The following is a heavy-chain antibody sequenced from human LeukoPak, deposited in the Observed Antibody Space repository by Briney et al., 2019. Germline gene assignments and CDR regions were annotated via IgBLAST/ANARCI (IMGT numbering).Heavy chain of an antibody. V-gene: IGHV3-21*01. CDR2: ISSSSSYI. D-gene: IGHD5-12*01. J-gene: IGHJ6*03. CDR1: GFTFSSYS. Sequence: PGGSLRLSCAASGFTFSSYSMNWVRQAPGKGLEWVSSISSSSSYIYYADSVKGRFTISRDNAKNSLYLQMNSLRAEDTAVYYCARDESGYDYRPLTYYYYYYMDVWGKGTTVTISS. CDR3: ARDESGYDYRPLTYYYYYYMDV.